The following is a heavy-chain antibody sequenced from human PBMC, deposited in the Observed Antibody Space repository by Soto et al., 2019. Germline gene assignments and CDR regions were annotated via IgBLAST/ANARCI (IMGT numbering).Heavy chain of an antibody. Sequence: PGGSLRLSCAASGFTFSSYGMHWVRQAPGKGLEWVAVIWYDGSNKYYADSVKGRFTISRDNSKNTLYLQMNSLRAEDTAVYYCARGYCSSTSCYVDGMDVWGQGTTVTVSS. V-gene: IGHV3-33*01. D-gene: IGHD2-2*01. J-gene: IGHJ6*02. CDR2: IWYDGSNK. CDR3: ARGYCSSTSCYVDGMDV. CDR1: GFTFSSYG.